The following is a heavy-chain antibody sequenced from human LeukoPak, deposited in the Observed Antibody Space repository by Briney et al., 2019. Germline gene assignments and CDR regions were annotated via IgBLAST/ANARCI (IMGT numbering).Heavy chain of an antibody. Sequence: SQTLSLTCTVSGGSISSGGYYWSWIRQHPGKGLEWIGYIYYSGSTYYNPSLKSRVTISVDTSKNQFALKLSSVTAADTAFYYCARGYYYDTNEGPWGQGILVTVSS. D-gene: IGHD3-22*01. CDR3: ARGYYYDTNEGP. CDR2: IYYSGST. CDR1: GGSISSGGYY. J-gene: IGHJ5*02. V-gene: IGHV4-31*03.